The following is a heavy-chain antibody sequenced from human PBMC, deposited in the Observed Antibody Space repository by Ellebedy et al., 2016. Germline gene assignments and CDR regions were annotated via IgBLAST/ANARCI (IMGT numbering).Heavy chain of an antibody. CDR3: ARDPSGSYDSFDL. Sequence: GESLKISCEASGFTFDDYGVSWVRRVPGLGLEWVSGINWNGGSISYADSVKGRFTISRDNARNSVYLQMNSLRAEDSALYYCARDPSGSYDSFDLWGQGTLVSVSS. CDR1: GFTFDDYG. CDR2: INWNGGSI. J-gene: IGHJ4*02. D-gene: IGHD1-26*01. V-gene: IGHV3-20*04.